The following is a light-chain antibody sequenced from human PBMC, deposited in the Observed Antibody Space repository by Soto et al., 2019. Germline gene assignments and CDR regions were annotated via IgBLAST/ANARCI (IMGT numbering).Light chain of an antibody. V-gene: IGLV2-14*01. CDR2: DVS. CDR3: SSYKSSSTLEV. J-gene: IGLJ2*01. CDR1: SSDVGGYNY. Sequence: QSALTQPASVSGSPGQSITISCTGTSSDVGGYNYVSWYQQHPGNAPKLMIYDVSNRPSGVSNRFSGSKSGNTASLTISGLQAEDEADYYCSSYKSSSTLEVFGGGTQLTVL.